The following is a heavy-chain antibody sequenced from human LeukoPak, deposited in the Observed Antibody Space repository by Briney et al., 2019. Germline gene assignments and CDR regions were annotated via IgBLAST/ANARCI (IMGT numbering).Heavy chain of an antibody. CDR3: ARDGPYSSGGYWFDP. Sequence: PSETLSLTCTVSGDSISSYYWSWIRQPPGKGLEWIGYIYYSGSTNYNPSLKSRVTISADTSKKQFSLKLSSVTAADTAVYYCARDGPYSSGGYWFDPWGQGTLVTVSS. CDR2: IYYSGST. D-gene: IGHD6-19*01. CDR1: GDSISSYY. V-gene: IGHV4-59*01. J-gene: IGHJ5*02.